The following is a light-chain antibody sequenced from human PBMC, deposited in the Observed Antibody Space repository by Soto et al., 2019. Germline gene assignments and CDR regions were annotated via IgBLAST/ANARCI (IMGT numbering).Light chain of an antibody. J-gene: IGKJ5*01. CDR3: QQYKNWPTIT. CDR2: GAS. Sequence: ELVVTQSPATLSVSPGERATLSCRASQSVRSNLAWYQQKPGQTPRLLIYGASTRATGIPARFSSSGARTKITLTTSSPQAEEFAVYYCQQYKNWPTITFGQGTRLEIK. V-gene: IGKV3-15*01. CDR1: QSVRSN.